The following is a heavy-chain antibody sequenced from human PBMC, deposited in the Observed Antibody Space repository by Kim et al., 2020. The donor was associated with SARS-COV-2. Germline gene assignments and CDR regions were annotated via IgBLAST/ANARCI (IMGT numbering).Heavy chain of an antibody. Sequence: DSVKGRFTISRDNAKNSLYLQMNSLRAEDTAVYYCARDGGITMVRGALDYWGQGTLVTVSS. J-gene: IGHJ4*02. CDR3: ARDGGITMVRGALDY. V-gene: IGHV3-21*01. D-gene: IGHD3-10*01.